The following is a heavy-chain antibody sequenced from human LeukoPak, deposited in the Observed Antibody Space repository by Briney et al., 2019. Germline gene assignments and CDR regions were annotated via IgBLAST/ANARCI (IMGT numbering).Heavy chain of an antibody. D-gene: IGHD3-22*01. Sequence: PSETLSLTCTVSGGSISSYYWSWIRQPPGKGLEWIGYIYYSGSTNYNPSLKSRVTISVDTSKNQFSLKLSSVTAADTAVYYCARVHPDDSSGYYAIYYYYYMDVWGKGTTVTVSS. CDR2: IYYSGST. J-gene: IGHJ6*03. CDR1: GGSISSYY. V-gene: IGHV4-59*01. CDR3: ARVHPDDSSGYYAIYYYYYMDV.